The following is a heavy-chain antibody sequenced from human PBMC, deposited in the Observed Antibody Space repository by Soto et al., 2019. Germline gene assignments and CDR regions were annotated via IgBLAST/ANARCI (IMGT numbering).Heavy chain of an antibody. CDR3: ARVRFGELLGYYYYYGMDV. V-gene: IGHV1-69*01. CDR2: IIPIFGTA. D-gene: IGHD3-10*01. J-gene: IGHJ6*02. CDR1: GGTFSSYA. Sequence: QVQLVQSGAEVKKPGSSVKVSCKAPGGTFSSYAISWVRQAPGQGLEWMGGIIPIFGTANYAQKFQGRVTITADESTSTAYMELSSLRSEDTAVYYCARVRFGELLGYYYYYGMDVWGQGTTVTVSS.